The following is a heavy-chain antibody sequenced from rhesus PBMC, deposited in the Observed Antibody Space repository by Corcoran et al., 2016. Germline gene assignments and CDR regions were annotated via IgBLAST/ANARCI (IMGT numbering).Heavy chain of an antibody. D-gene: IGHD4-29*01. CDR2: ISGGSGTT. V-gene: IGHV4-147*01. Sequence: QVQLQESGPGLVKPSETLSLTCAVSGGSISSNYWSWIRPSPGKGLEWIGYISGGSGTTSYNPARKSRVTISTDTSKNQFSRKLSSVTAADTAVYYGARYAERAAFDYWGQGVLVTVSS. J-gene: IGHJ4*01. CDR1: GGSISSNY. CDR3: ARYAERAAFDY.